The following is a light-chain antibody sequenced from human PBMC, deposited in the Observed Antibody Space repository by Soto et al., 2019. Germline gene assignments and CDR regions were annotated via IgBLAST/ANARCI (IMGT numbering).Light chain of an antibody. J-gene: IGKJ2*01. Sequence: EIVLTQSPATLSLSPGERATLSCRASQSVSSYLAWYQQKPGQAPRLLIYDASNRATGIPARFSGSGSVTDFTLTISSLEPEDFAVYYCQHRSNWTRTVGQGTKLEIK. V-gene: IGKV3-11*01. CDR1: QSVSSY. CDR3: QHRSNWTRT. CDR2: DAS.